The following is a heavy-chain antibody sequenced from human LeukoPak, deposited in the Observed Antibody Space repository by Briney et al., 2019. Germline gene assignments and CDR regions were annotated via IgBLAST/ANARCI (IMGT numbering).Heavy chain of an antibody. J-gene: IGHJ4*02. Sequence: SETLSLTCTVSGGAISSSSYYWGWIRQPPGKGLEWIGSIYYSGSTYYNPSLKSRVTISVDTSKNQFSLKLSSVTAADTAVYYCASVYYDILTGYTGFFDYWGQGTLVTVSS. CDR1: GGAISSSSYY. D-gene: IGHD3-9*01. CDR3: ASVYYDILTGYTGFFDY. V-gene: IGHV4-39*07. CDR2: IYYSGST.